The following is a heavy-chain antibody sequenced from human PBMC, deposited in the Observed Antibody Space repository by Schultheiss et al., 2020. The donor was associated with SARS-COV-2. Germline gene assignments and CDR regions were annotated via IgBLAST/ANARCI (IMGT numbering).Heavy chain of an antibody. CDR2: ITPSGGDT. D-gene: IGHD6-13*01. Sequence: ASVKVSCKASGYTFTSYSMHWVRQAPGQGLEWMGIITPSGGDTTYAQKFQGRVTMTRDTSRSTVYVELSSLRSEDTAVYYCARVKDSSSLMSNYYYYGMDVWGQGTTVTVSS. J-gene: IGHJ6*02. V-gene: IGHV1-46*01. CDR3: ARVKDSSSLMSNYYYYGMDV. CDR1: GYTFTSYS.